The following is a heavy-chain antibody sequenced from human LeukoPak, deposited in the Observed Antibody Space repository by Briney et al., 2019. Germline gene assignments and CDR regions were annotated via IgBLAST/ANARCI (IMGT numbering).Heavy chain of an antibody. Sequence: PGGSLRLSCVTSGFTFSSYEMNWVRQAPGKGLEWLSYIGSSDSTTHYADSVKGRFTISRGNSKYTLYLQMNSLRAEDTAVYYCARDGGYSYGPGYWGQGTLVTVSS. CDR1: GFTFSSYE. J-gene: IGHJ4*02. CDR2: IGSSDSTT. D-gene: IGHD5-18*01. V-gene: IGHV3-48*03. CDR3: ARDGGYSYGPGY.